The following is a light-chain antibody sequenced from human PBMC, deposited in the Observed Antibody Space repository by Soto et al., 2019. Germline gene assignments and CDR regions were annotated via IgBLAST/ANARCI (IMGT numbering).Light chain of an antibody. Sequence: DGQMTQSPSCLSAPVGDIIAITCRSSQRISRYLNWYQHKPGKAPKIXXNAASSLERRVPSRFSGDGSGTDFTLNLSSLQPADFAAYNCQQNYSTTPWTFGQGTKVDIK. CDR3: QQNYSTTPWT. CDR2: AAS. J-gene: IGKJ1*01. CDR1: QRISRY. V-gene: IGKV1-39*01.